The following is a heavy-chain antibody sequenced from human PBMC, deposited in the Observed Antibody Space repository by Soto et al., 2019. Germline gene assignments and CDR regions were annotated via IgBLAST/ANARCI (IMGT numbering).Heavy chain of an antibody. CDR3: ATDRVAFDM. Sequence: ASVKVSCKASGYMFTGYYIHWVRQAPGQGLEWMGWINPKSGGTKYAEKFQGRVSMTGDTFITTAYMELSSLRSDDTAVYYCATDRVAFDMWGQGTKVTVSS. J-gene: IGHJ3*02. CDR2: INPKSGGT. CDR1: GYMFTGYY. D-gene: IGHD3-22*01. V-gene: IGHV1-2*02.